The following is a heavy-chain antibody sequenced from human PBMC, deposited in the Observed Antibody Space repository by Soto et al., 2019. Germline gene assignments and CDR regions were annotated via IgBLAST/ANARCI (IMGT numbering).Heavy chain of an antibody. CDR2: IIPILGIA. CDR1: GGTFSSYT. Sequence: QVQLVQSGAEVKKPGSSVKVSCKASGGTFSSYTISWVRQAPGQGLEWMGRIIPILGIANYAQKFQGRVTITADKPTSTANRERSTLRSEDRAVYYWARLRDSDGRDVGGKGTTATVPS. D-gene: IGHD1-26*01. J-gene: IGHJ6*04. CDR3: ARLRDSDGRDV. V-gene: IGHV1-69*02.